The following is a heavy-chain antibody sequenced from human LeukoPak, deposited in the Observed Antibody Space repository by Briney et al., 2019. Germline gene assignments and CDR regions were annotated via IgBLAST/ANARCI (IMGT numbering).Heavy chain of an antibody. D-gene: IGHD2-2*01. CDR3: ARDRVQYQLPNNFDY. CDR2: INPNSGGT. Sequence: ASVKVSRKASGYTFTGYYMHWVRQAPGQGLEWMGWINPNSGGTNYAQKFQGWVTMTRDTSISTAYMELSRLRSDDTAVYYCARDRVQYQLPNNFDYWGQGTLVTVSS. CDR1: GYTFTGYY. V-gene: IGHV1-2*04. J-gene: IGHJ4*02.